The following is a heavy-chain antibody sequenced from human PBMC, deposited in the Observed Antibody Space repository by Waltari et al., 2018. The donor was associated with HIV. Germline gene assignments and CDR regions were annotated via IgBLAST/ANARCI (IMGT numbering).Heavy chain of an antibody. V-gene: IGHV4-34*01. J-gene: IGHJ6*02. CDR3: ARRSCSSTSCYARARGGMDV. CDR1: GGSFSGYY. CDR2: INHSGST. D-gene: IGHD2-2*01. Sequence: QVQLQQWGAGLLKPSETLSLTCAAHGGSFSGYYWSCIRQPPGKGLEWIGEINHSGSTNYNPSLKSRVTISVDTSKNQFSLKLSSVTAADTAVYYCARRSCSSTSCYARARGGMDVWGQGTTVTVSS.